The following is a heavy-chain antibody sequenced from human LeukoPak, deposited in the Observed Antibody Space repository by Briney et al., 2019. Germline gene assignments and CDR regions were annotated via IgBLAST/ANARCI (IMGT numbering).Heavy chain of an antibody. Sequence: KPSETLSLTCAVYGGSFSGYYWSWIRQPPGKGLEWIGEINHSGSTNYNPSLKRRVTISVDTSKNQFSLKLSSVTAADTAVYYCASPKPSGWYRGGAFDYWGQGTLVTVSS. D-gene: IGHD6-19*01. V-gene: IGHV4-34*01. J-gene: IGHJ4*02. CDR2: INHSGST. CDR3: ASPKPSGWYRGGAFDY. CDR1: GGSFSGYY.